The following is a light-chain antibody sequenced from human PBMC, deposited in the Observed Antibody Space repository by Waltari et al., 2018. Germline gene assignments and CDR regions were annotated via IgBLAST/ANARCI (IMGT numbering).Light chain of an antibody. Sequence: QSVLTPPPSVSGAPGQRVTISCTGSISNIGAGYDVHWYQQLPGTAPKLLIYGNSNRPSGVPDRFSGSKSGTSASLAITGLQAEDEADYYCQSYDSSLSGHVVFGGGTKLTVL. CDR3: QSYDSSLSGHVV. CDR1: ISNIGAGYD. CDR2: GNS. V-gene: IGLV1-40*01. J-gene: IGLJ2*01.